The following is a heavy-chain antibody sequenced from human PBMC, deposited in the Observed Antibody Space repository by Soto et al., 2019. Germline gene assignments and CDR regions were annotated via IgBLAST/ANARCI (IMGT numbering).Heavy chain of an antibody. V-gene: IGHV3-21*01. CDR1: GFTFSSYS. CDR2: ISSSSSYI. D-gene: IGHD2-2*03. J-gene: IGHJ6*02. Sequence: GGSLRLSCAASGFTFSSYSMNWVRQAPGKGLECVSSISSSSSYIYYADSVKGRFTISRDNAKNSLYLQMNSLRAEDTAVYYCARGGYCSSTSCNNYYYYGMDVWGQGTTVTVSS. CDR3: ARGGYCSSTSCNNYYYYGMDV.